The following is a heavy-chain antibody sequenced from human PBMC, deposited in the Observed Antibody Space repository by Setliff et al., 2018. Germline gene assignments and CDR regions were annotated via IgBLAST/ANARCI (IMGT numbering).Heavy chain of an antibody. CDR1: GYSLSSGYI. CDR3: ARDLGHGGDSDY. D-gene: IGHD2-21*02. V-gene: IGHV4-38-2*02. Sequence: TLSLTCTVSGYSLSSGYIWGWIRQPPGKGLEWVGNIGHTGSINYNPSLKSRLTISRDTSKNQVSLKLNSVTATDTAVYYCARDLGHGGDSDYWGQGIPVTVSS. J-gene: IGHJ4*02. CDR2: IGHTGSI.